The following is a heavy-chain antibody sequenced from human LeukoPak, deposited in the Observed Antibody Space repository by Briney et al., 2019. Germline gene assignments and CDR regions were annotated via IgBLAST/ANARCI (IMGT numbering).Heavy chain of an antibody. V-gene: IGHV1-8*01. CDR2: MNPNSGNT. CDR3: ARSLTYYDFWSGYYIYGMDV. J-gene: IGHJ6*02. Sequence: ASVKVSCKASGYTFTSYDINGVRQATGQGLEWMGWMNPNSGNTGYAQKFQGRVTMTRNTSPSTAYMELSSLRSEDTAVYYCARSLTYYDFWSGYYIYGMDVWGQGTTVTVSS. CDR1: GYTFTSYD. D-gene: IGHD3-3*01.